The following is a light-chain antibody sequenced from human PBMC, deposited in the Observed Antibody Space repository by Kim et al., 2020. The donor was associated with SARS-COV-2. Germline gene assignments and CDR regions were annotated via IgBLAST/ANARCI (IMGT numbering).Light chain of an antibody. J-gene: IGKJ1*01. CDR1: QRIASY. V-gene: IGKV1-39*01. CDR3: QQTYTPWT. CDR2: GAS. Sequence: DIQMTQSPSSLSASVGDSVTITCRASQRIASYLHWYQQKPGKAPNLLIYGASSLQSGVPSRFSGSGSGTDFTLTISSLHPEDFATYYCQQTYTPWTFGPGTKVDIK.